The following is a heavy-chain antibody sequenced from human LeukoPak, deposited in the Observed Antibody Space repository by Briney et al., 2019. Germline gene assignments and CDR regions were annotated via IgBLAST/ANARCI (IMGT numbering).Heavy chain of an antibody. CDR2: ISVSGYSS. CDR1: GFIFTNYA. D-gene: IGHD6-19*01. V-gene: IGHV3-23*01. J-gene: IGHJ4*02. Sequence: PGGSLRLSCTASGFIFTNYALTWVRQGPGKGLEWVSYISVSGYSSYYADSVQGRFTISRDSSKKTLYLQMNSLRAEDTAVYYCAIPARYSSGHFDYWGQGTLVTVSS. CDR3: AIPARYSSGHFDY.